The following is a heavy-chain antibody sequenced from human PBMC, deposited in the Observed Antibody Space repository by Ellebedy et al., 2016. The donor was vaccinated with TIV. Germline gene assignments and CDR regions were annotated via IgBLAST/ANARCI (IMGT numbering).Heavy chain of an antibody. Sequence: SETLSLTXTVSGGSVSSGSYYWSWIRQPPGKGLEWIGSIYYSGSTYYNPSLKSRVTISVDTSKNQFSLKLSSVTAADTAVYYCARPLGYCSGGSCQNWFDPWGQGTLVTVSS. CDR2: IYYSGST. J-gene: IGHJ5*02. D-gene: IGHD2-15*01. V-gene: IGHV4-39*01. CDR3: ARPLGYCSGGSCQNWFDP. CDR1: GGSVSSGSYY.